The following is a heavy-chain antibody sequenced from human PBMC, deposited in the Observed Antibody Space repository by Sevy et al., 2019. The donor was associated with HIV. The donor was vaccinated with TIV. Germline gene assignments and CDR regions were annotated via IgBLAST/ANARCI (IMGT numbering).Heavy chain of an antibody. D-gene: IGHD5-12*01. Sequence: GESLKISCAASGFTVSSNYMSWVRQAPGKGLEWVSVIYSGGSTYYADSVKGRFTISRDNSKNTLYLQMNSLRAEDTAVYYCAREGYSGYDRAYYYYYGMDVWGQGTTVTVSS. CDR2: IYSGGST. V-gene: IGHV3-53*01. CDR3: AREGYSGYDRAYYYYYGMDV. CDR1: GFTVSSNY. J-gene: IGHJ6*02.